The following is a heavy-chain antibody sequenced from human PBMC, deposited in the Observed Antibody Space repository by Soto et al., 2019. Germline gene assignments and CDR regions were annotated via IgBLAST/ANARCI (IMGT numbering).Heavy chain of an antibody. CDR2: ISGSVGST. V-gene: IGHV3-23*01. CDR1: GFIFSSYD. CDR3: LPMSGRFDY. J-gene: IGHJ4*02. Sequence: GGSLRLSCAASGFIFSSYDMSWVRQAPGKGLEWVSAISGSVGSTYYADSVKGRFTISRDNSKNTLYLQMNSLRAEDTAVYYCLPMSGRFDYWGQGSLVTVSS.